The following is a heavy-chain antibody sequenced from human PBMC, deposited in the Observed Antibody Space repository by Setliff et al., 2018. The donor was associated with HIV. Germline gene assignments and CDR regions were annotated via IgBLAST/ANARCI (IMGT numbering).Heavy chain of an antibody. D-gene: IGHD3-10*01. CDR2: ISYRGIT. CDR3: ARGRDGELFTKEGNYYYYIDV. J-gene: IGHJ6*03. CDR1: GGSINDYY. Sequence: SETLSLTCTVSGGSINDYYWTWIRQPPGKRLEWIGYISYRGITNYSPSLKSRVSMSVDTSKNQLSLKLTSVTAADTAMYYCARGRDGELFTKEGNYYYYIDVRGKGTTVTVSS. V-gene: IGHV4-59*08.